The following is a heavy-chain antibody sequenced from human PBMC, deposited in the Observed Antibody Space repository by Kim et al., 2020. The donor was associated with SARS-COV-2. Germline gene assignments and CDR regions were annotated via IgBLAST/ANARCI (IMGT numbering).Heavy chain of an antibody. D-gene: IGHD5-12*01. CDR3: ARDWDVVATTPGGY. J-gene: IGHJ4*02. Sequence: SVKVSCKASGGTFSSYAISWVRQAPGQGLEWMGRIIPILGIANYAQKFQGRVTITADKSTSTAYMELSSLRSEDTAVYYCARDWDVVATTPGGYWGQGTLVTVSS. CDR1: GGTFSSYA. V-gene: IGHV1-69*04. CDR2: IIPILGIA.